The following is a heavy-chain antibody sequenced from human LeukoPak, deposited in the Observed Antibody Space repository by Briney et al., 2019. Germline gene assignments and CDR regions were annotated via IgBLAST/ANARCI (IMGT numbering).Heavy chain of an antibody. Sequence: ASVKVSCKASGGTFSSYAITWVRQAPGQGLEWMGIINPSGGSTSYAQKFQGRVTMTRDTSTSTVYMELSSLRSEDTAVYYCARDVGYYDSSGCLDYWGQGTLVTVSS. V-gene: IGHV1-46*01. D-gene: IGHD3-22*01. CDR3: ARDVGYYDSSGCLDY. J-gene: IGHJ4*02. CDR1: GGTFSSYA. CDR2: INPSGGST.